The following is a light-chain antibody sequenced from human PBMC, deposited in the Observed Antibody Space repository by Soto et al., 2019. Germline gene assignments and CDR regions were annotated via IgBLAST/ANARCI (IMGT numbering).Light chain of an antibody. Sequence: TQPASLSGSPGQSITISRTGTSSEVVGYNYVSWYQQHPGKAPNLMIYDVSNRPSGVSNRFSGSKSGNTASLTISGLQAEDEADYYCSSYTSSSTLYVVFGGGTRVTVL. J-gene: IGLJ2*01. CDR2: DVS. V-gene: IGLV2-14*01. CDR3: SSYTSSSTLYVV. CDR1: SSEVVGYNY.